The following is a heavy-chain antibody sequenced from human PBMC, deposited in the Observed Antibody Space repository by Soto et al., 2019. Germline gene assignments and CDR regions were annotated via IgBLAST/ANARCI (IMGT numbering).Heavy chain of an antibody. V-gene: IGHV4-30-4*01. Sequence: PSETLSLTCSVSGDSISTVDYFWAWIRQPPGQALEYIGYIYKSTTTYYNPSFESRVAISLDTSKSQFSLTLTSVTAADTAVDFCASGRYCITRTCCPNLFDSWVQGSLFTV. CDR2: IYKSTTT. J-gene: IGHJ5*02. CDR1: GDSISTVDYF. D-gene: IGHD2-15*01. CDR3: ASGRYCITRTCCPNLFDS.